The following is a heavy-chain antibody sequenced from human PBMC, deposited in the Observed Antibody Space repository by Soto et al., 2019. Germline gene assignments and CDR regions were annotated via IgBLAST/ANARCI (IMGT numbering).Heavy chain of an antibody. V-gene: IGHV4-31*03. CDR2: LYYSGST. J-gene: IGHJ4*02. Sequence: QVQLQESGPGLVKPSQTLSLTCTVSGGSISSGGYYWIWLRQHPGKGLEWIGYLYYSGSTYYNPSPKRRVTIPVDTSKNQSSLKLSSVTAADTAVYYCARTGGYGAYRFQYDSWGQGTLVTVSS. CDR1: GGSISSGGYY. CDR3: ARTGGYGAYRFQYDS. D-gene: IGHD4-17*01.